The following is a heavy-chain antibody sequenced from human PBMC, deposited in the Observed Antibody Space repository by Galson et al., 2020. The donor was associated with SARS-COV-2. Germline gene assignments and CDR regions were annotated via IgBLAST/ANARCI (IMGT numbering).Heavy chain of an antibody. V-gene: IGHV3-30*04. CDR3: ARGGGYCSSTSCYVYFDY. CDR2: ISYDGSNK. D-gene: IGHD2-2*01. CDR1: GFTFSSYA. Sequence: GGSLRLSCAASGFTFSSYAMHWVRQAPGKGLEWVAVISYDGSNKYYADSVKGRFTISRDNSKNTLYLQMNSLRAEDTAVYYCARGGGYCSSTSCYVYFDYWGQGTLVTVSS. J-gene: IGHJ4*02.